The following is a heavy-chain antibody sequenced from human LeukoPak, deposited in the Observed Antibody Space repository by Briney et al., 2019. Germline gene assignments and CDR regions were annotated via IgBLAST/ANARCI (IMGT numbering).Heavy chain of an antibody. Sequence: KPGGSLRLSRAASGFTFSSYSMNWVRQAPGKGLEWVSSISSSSSYIYYADSVKGRFTITRDNAKNSLYLQMNSLRAEDTAVYYCARDRLKDIVVVPAAPYYYYYYGMDVWGKGTTVTVSS. V-gene: IGHV3-21*01. CDR3: ARDRLKDIVVVPAAPYYYYYYGMDV. J-gene: IGHJ6*04. D-gene: IGHD2-2*01. CDR1: GFTFSSYS. CDR2: ISSSSSYI.